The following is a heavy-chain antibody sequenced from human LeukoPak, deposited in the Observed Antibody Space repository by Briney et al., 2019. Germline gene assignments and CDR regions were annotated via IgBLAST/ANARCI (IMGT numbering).Heavy chain of an antibody. CDR1: GYRFTSYW. Sequence: GESLKISRKGSGYRFTSYWISWVRQMPGKGLEWMGRIDPSDSYTNYSPSFEGHVTISADKSISTAYLQWSSLKASDTAMYYCASYVISGSYYLGAFDIWGQGTMVTVSS. D-gene: IGHD1-26*01. V-gene: IGHV5-10-1*01. J-gene: IGHJ3*02. CDR2: IDPSDSYT. CDR3: ASYVISGSYYLGAFDI.